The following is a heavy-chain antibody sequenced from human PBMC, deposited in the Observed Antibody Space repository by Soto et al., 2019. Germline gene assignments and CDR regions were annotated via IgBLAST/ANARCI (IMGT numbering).Heavy chain of an antibody. V-gene: IGHV3-33*01. CDR1: GFTFSDYG. Sequence: QVQLVESGGGVVQPGRSLRLSCAASGFTFSDYGIPWVRQAPGKGLEWVAVIWYDGSNKYYADSVKGRFTISRDNSRNTVFLQMNSLKGEDTAIYYCAREGGPDSSGYQDAFDIWGQGTMVTVSS. CDR3: AREGGPDSSGYQDAFDI. J-gene: IGHJ3*02. D-gene: IGHD3-22*01. CDR2: IWYDGSNK.